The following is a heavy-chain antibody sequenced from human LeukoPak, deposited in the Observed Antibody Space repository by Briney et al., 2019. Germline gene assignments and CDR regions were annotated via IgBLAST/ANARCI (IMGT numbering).Heavy chain of an antibody. CDR1: EFTFSNYV. Sequence: PGGSLRLSCAASEFTFSNYVMNWVRQAPGKGLEWVSSIRQSGDITYYADSVKGRFTISRDNSKNTLSLQMNSLRGEDTAGYYCAKTVVGAGWNYFDYWGQGTLVTVSS. CDR2: IRQSGDIT. V-gene: IGHV3-23*01. CDR3: AKTVVGAGWNYFDY. D-gene: IGHD3-9*01. J-gene: IGHJ4*02.